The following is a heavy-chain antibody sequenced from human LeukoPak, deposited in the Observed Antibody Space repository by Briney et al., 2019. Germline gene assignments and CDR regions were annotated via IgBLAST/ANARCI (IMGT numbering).Heavy chain of an antibody. CDR2: IYTSGST. D-gene: IGHD2-8*01. CDR1: GGSISSYY. Sequence: SETLSLTCTVSGGSISSYYWSWIRQPAGKGLEWIGRIYTSGSTNYNPSLKSRVTMSVDTSKNQFSLKLSSVTAADTAVYYCARVGQGYCTNGVCSILDYWGQGTLVTVSS. J-gene: IGHJ4*02. V-gene: IGHV4-4*07. CDR3: ARVGQGYCTNGVCSILDY.